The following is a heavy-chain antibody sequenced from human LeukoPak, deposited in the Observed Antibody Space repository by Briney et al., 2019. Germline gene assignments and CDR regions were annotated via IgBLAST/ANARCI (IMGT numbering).Heavy chain of an antibody. CDR1: GFTFSSYE. CDR2: IYSGGST. Sequence: GGSLRLSCAASGFTFSSYEMNWVRQAPGKGLEWVSVIYSGGSTYYADSVKGRFTISRDNSKNTLYLQMNSLRAEDTAVYYCAGGNYFDYWGQGTLVTVSS. D-gene: IGHD3-16*01. J-gene: IGHJ4*02. V-gene: IGHV3-53*01. CDR3: AGGNYFDY.